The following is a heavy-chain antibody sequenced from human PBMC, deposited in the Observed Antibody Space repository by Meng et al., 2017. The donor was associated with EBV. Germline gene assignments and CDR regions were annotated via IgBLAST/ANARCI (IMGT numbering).Heavy chain of an antibody. Sequence: VPLLQSGAGGNQPGASVKLSCKASGSPSTGYYMHWVRHAPGQGVEWMVRINPYSGGTNYAQKFQGMVTMTRDSFISTAYMELSRLRSDDTAVDYCAIVGIAVAGTGDYWGQGTLVTVSS. V-gene: IGHV1-2*06. CDR2: INPYSGGT. CDR3: AIVGIAVAGTGDY. CDR1: GSPSTGYY. D-gene: IGHD6-19*01. J-gene: IGHJ4*02.